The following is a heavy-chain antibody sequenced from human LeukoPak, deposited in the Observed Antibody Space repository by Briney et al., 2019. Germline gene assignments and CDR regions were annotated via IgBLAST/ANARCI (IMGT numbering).Heavy chain of an antibody. CDR2: MNPNSGNT. V-gene: IGHV1-8*02. CDR1: GGPFSSFA. CDR3: ARGGKDSGWYYAFDI. J-gene: IGHJ3*02. Sequence: GASVQVSCQASGGPFSSFAISWVRQATGQGLEWMGWMNPNSGNTGYAQKFQGRVTMTRNTSISTAYMELSSLRSEDTAVYYCARGGKDSGWYYAFDIWGQGTMVTVSS. D-gene: IGHD6-19*01.